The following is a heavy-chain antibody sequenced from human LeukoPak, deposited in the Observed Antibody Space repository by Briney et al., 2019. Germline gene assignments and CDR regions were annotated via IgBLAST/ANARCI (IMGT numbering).Heavy chain of an antibody. CDR3: ARVAKCSSTCRGKYWYFDL. CDR1: GGSLSGYI. Sequence: SETLSLTCAVYGGSLSGYIWGWIRQPPGKGLEWIGEINHRGSTTYSPSLKSRVTISVDTAKSQFSLQLNSVIAADTAVYYCARVAKCSSTCRGKYWYFDLWGRGTLVTVSS. D-gene: IGHD2-2*01. V-gene: IGHV4-34*01. J-gene: IGHJ2*01. CDR2: INHRGST.